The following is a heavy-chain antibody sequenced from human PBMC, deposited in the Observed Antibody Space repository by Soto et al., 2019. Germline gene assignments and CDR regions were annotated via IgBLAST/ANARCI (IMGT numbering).Heavy chain of an antibody. CDR3: ARVRRDFWSDPLPCDY. CDR2: ISSGSAIV. CDR1: GFTFSSYA. J-gene: IGHJ4*02. Sequence: GGSLRLSCAASGFTFSSYAMNWLRQAPGKGLEWVSYISSGSAIVYYADSVKGRFTISRDNAETSLYLQMNSLRAEDTAVYYCARVRRDFWSDPLPCDYWGQGTLVTVSS. D-gene: IGHD3-3*01. V-gene: IGHV3-48*01.